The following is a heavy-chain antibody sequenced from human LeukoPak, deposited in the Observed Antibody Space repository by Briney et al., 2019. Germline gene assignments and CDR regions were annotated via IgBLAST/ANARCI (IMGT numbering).Heavy chain of an antibody. V-gene: IGHV3-48*03. CDR1: GFTSSSYE. CDR2: ISSSGSTI. J-gene: IGHJ6*02. CDR3: ARRGAYYYYGMDV. Sequence: GGSLRLSCAASGFTSSSYEMNWVRQAPGKGLEWVSYISSSGSTIYYADSVKGRFTISRDNAKNSLYLQMNSLRAEDTAVYYCARRGAYYYYGMDVWGQGTTVTVSS. D-gene: IGHD3-10*01.